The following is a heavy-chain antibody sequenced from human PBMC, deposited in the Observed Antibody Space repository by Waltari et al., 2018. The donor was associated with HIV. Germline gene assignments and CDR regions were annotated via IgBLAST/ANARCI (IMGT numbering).Heavy chain of an antibody. V-gene: IGHV4-34*01. CDR1: SESFSGNY. J-gene: IGHJ4*02. Sequence: QVQLKQWGAGMLKPSETLSLTCSVYSESFSGNYWSWIRQPPGKGLEWIGEVNHSGSTNYNPCLKSRVTISVDTSKWQFSRRLTSVTAADTAIYYCARMPIVGYGSYTFDSWGQGALVTVSS. D-gene: IGHD6-13*01. CDR2: VNHSGST. CDR3: ARMPIVGYGSYTFDS.